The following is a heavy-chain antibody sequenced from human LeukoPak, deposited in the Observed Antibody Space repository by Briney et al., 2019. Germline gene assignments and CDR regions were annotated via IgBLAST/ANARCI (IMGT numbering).Heavy chain of an antibody. CDR2: IYYSGST. Sequence: SETLSLTCTVSGGSISSYYWSWIRQPPGKGLEWIGYIYYSGSTNYNPSLKSRVTISVDTSKNQFSLKLSSATAADTAVYYCARDQSSGWYGLDYWGQRTLVTVSS. CDR3: ARDQSSGWYGLDY. J-gene: IGHJ4*02. V-gene: IGHV4-59*01. D-gene: IGHD6-19*01. CDR1: GGSISSYY.